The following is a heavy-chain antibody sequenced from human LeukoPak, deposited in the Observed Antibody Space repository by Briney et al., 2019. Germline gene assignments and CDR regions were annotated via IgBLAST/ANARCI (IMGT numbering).Heavy chain of an antibody. CDR1: GYSISSGYL. CDR2: IDGSGNS. D-gene: IGHD4-17*01. CDR3: ARGPLTMTRGFDP. Sequence: SETLSLTCTVSGYSISSGYLWGWIRQPPGKGLEWIGSIDGSGNSYYNPSLKSRVTISVDTSRNQFSLKMTSVTAADTAVYYCARGPLTMTRGFDPWGQGTLVTVSS. V-gene: IGHV4-38-2*02. J-gene: IGHJ5*02.